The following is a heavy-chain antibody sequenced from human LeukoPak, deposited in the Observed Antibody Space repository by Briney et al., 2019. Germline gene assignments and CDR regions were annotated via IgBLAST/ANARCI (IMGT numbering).Heavy chain of an antibody. V-gene: IGHV4-39*07. CDR3: ATHSSSGPDAFDI. Sequence: SETLSLTCTVSGGSISSSSYYWGWIRQPPGKGLEWIGSIYYSGSTYYNPSLKSRVTISVDTSKNQFSLKLSSVTAADTAVYYCATHSSSGPDAFDIWGQGTMVTVSS. J-gene: IGHJ3*02. CDR2: IYYSGST. CDR1: GGSISSSSYY. D-gene: IGHD3-22*01.